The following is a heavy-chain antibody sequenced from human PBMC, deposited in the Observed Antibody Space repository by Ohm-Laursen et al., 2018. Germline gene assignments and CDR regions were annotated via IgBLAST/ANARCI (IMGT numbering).Heavy chain of an antibody. D-gene: IGHD6-13*01. Sequence: SLRLSCSAAGFTFSNYAMTWVRQAPGRGLVWVSAITDGGGSTYYADSVKGRFTISRDNSKNTLYLQMNSLRAEDTAVYYCAKGSSWNWGQGTLVTVSS. CDR1: GFTFSNYA. CDR2: ITDGGGST. J-gene: IGHJ4*02. CDR3: AKGSSWN. V-gene: IGHV3-23*01.